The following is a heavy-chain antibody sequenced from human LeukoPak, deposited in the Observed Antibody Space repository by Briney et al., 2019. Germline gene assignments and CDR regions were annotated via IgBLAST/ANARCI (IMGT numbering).Heavy chain of an antibody. V-gene: IGHV3-7*03. D-gene: IGHD2-15*01. CDR1: GFTFSSYE. CDR2: IKQGGSEK. CDR3: ARDFGLRCSGGTCYSVYYYGMDV. Sequence: PGGSLRLSCAASGFTFSSYEMNWVRQAPGKGLEWVANIKQGGSEKYYVDSVKGRFTISGDNAKNSLYLQMNSLRAEDTAVYYCARDFGLRCSGGTCYSVYYYGMDVWGKGTTVTVSS. J-gene: IGHJ6*04.